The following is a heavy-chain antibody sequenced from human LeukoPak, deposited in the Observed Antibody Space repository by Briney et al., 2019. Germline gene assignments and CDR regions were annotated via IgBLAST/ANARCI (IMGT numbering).Heavy chain of an antibody. CDR3: ARSHIVVVPAASYRDWFDP. CDR1: GGSFSGYY. CDR2: INHSGST. D-gene: IGHD2-2*01. V-gene: IGHV4-34*01. Sequence: SETLSLTCAVYGGSFSGYYWSWIRQPPGKGLEWIGEINHSGSTNYNPSLKSRVTISVDTSKNQFSLKLSSVTAADTAVYYCARSHIVVVPAASYRDWFDPWGQGTLVTVSS. J-gene: IGHJ5*02.